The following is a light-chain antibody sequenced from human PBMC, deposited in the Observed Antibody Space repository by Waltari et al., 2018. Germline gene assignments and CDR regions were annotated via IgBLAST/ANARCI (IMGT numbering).Light chain of an antibody. CDR3: QQSIQWPYT. CDR2: GVS. J-gene: IGKJ2*01. V-gene: IGKV3D-15*01. Sequence: DIAMTQSPATLSLSPGERATLSCRASQSVNRNLAWYQQKPGQPPRLLIYGVSSRATGIPDGVTGSGSGMELTLTISSLEPEDVGIYHCQQSIQWPYTFGQGTKVEIK. CDR1: QSVNRN.